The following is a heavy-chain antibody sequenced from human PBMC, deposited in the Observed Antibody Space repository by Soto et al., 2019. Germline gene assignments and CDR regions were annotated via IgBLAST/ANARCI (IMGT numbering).Heavy chain of an antibody. CDR1: GYTFSSYH. CDR3: ARDLPPVDY. V-gene: IGHV1-18*01. CDR2: ISAHNGNT. Sequence: QIQLVQSGAEVKKPGASVKVSCKASGYTFSSYHITWVRQAPGQGLEWMGWISAHNGNTNYAQNLQGVPTMTTAPSTSTAYMEPRSLRSDDTAVYYCARDLPPVDYWGQGTLVTVSS. J-gene: IGHJ4*02.